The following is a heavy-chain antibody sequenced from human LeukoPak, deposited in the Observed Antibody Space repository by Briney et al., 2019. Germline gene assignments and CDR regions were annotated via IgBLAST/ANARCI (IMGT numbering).Heavy chain of an antibody. J-gene: IGHJ4*02. CDR2: IYYSGST. CDR1: GGSISSYY. V-gene: IGHV4-59*01. CDR3: ASPRGGSYGWFDY. Sequence: SETLSLTCTVSGGSISSYYWSWIRQPPGKGLEWIGYIYYSGSTNYNPSLKSRVTISVDTSKNQFSLNLNSVTAADTAVYYCASPRGGSYGWFDYWGQGTLVTVSS. D-gene: IGHD1-26*01.